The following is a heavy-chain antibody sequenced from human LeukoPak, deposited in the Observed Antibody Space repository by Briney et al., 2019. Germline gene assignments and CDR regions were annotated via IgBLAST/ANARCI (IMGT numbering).Heavy chain of an antibody. CDR1: GFTFSSYG. D-gene: IGHD6-13*01. CDR2: IRYDGSNK. V-gene: IGHV3-30*02. CDR3: AKVGGGRVLGSSWHYTTGLSSYYFDY. Sequence: PGGSLRLSCAASGFTFSSYGMHWVRQAPGKGLEWVAFIRYDGSNKYYADSVKGRFTISRDNSKNTLYLQMNSLRAEDTAVYYCAKVGGGRVLGSSWHYTTGLSSYYFDYWGQGTLVTVSS. J-gene: IGHJ4*02.